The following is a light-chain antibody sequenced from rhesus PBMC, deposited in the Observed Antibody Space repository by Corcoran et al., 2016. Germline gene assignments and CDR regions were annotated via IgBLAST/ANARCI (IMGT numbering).Light chain of an antibody. J-gene: IGKJ4*01. CDR3: LQYSSSPLT. CDR2: KES. CDR1: QSISSW. V-gene: IGKV1-22*01. Sequence: DIQMTQSPSSLSASVGDTVTITCRASQSISSWLDWYQQNPGKAPKVLIYKESSLQSGVPSRFRGKGSGTDFTLTISSLQPEDFATSYCLQYSSSPLTVGGGTKVEIK.